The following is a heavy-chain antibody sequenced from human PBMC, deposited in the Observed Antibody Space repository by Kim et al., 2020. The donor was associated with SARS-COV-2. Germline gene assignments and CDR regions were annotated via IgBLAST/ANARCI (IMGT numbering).Heavy chain of an antibody. CDR1: GFTFSSYG. Sequence: GGSLRLSCAASGFTFSSYGMHWVRQAPGKGLEWVAVISYDGSNKYYADSVKGRFTISRDNSKNTLYLQMNSLRAEDTAVYYCAKFMTGVDYWGQGTLVTVSS. V-gene: IGHV3-30*18. CDR3: AKFMTGVDY. D-gene: IGHD3-9*01. CDR2: ISYDGSNK. J-gene: IGHJ4*02.